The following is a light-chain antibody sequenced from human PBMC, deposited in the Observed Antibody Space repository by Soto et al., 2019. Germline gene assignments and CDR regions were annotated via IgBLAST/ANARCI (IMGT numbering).Light chain of an antibody. CDR2: DNN. J-gene: IGLJ2*01. Sequence: QSVLTQPPSVSAAPGQKVTISCSGSSSNIGNNYVSWYQQLPGTAPKLLIYDNNKRPSGIPDRFSGSKSGTSATLGITGLQTGDEADYYCGTWDSSLSALFGGGTMLTVL. CDR1: SSNIGNNY. V-gene: IGLV1-51*01. CDR3: GTWDSSLSAL.